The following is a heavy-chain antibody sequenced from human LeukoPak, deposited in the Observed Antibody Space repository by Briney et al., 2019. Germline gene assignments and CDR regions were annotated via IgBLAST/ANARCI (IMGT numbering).Heavy chain of an antibody. CDR2: INPSGGST. CDR1: GYTFTSYH. J-gene: IGHJ4*02. Sequence: ASVKVSCKASGYTFTSYHMHWVRQAPGQGLEWMGIINPSGGSTSYAQKFQGRVTMTRDMSTSTVYMELSSLRSEDTAVYYCARDYYYYDSSGYYLGYWGQGTLVTVSS. D-gene: IGHD3-22*01. V-gene: IGHV1-46*01. CDR3: ARDYYYYDSSGYYLGY.